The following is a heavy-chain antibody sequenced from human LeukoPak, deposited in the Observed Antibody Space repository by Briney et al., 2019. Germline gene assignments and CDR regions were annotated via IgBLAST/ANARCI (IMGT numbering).Heavy chain of an antibody. CDR1: GGSFSGYY. CDR3: ARTSGY. V-gene: IGHV4-34*01. Sequence: PSETLSLTCAVYGGSFSGYYWSWIRQPPGKGLEWIGEINHSGSTNYNPSLKSRVTISVDTSKNQFSLKLSSVTAADTAVYYCARTSGYWGQGTLVIVSS. D-gene: IGHD3-10*01. J-gene: IGHJ4*02. CDR2: INHSGST.